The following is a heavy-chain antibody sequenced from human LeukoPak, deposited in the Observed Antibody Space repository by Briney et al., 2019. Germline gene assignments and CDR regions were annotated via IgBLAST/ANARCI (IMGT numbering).Heavy chain of an antibody. J-gene: IGHJ2*01. CDR1: GFTFSSFE. CDR3: ARGTRGFDL. CDR2: ISTSSGTI. V-gene: IGHV3-48*02. Sequence: AGGSLRLSCAASGFTFSSFEMNWVRQAPGKGLEWVSSISTSSGTIYYADSVKGRFTISRDNAKNSLYLQVNSLRDEDTAVYYCARGTRGFDLWGRGTLVTVSS. D-gene: IGHD1-7*01.